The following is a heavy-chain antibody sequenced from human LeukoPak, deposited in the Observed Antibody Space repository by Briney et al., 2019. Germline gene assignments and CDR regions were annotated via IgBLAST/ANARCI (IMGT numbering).Heavy chain of an antibody. D-gene: IGHD6-19*01. CDR1: GFTVSSNY. CDR3: ARDSGYSSGWLDY. Sequence: GGSLRLSCAASGFTVSSNYMSWVRQAPGKGLEWVSVIYSGGSTYYADSVKGRFTISRDNPKNTLYLQMNSLRAEDTAVYYCARDSGYSSGWLDYWGQGTLVTVSS. V-gene: IGHV3-53*01. CDR2: IYSGGST. J-gene: IGHJ4*02.